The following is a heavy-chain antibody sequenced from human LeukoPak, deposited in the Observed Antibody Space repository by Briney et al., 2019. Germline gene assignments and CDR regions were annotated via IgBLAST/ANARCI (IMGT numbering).Heavy chain of an antibody. V-gene: IGHV3-74*01. CDR2: INSDGSST. CDR3: AKWYYYQSSGYFYWYLDL. J-gene: IGHJ2*01. D-gene: IGHD3-22*01. CDR1: GFTFSSYW. Sequence: GGSLRLSCAASGFTFSSYWMHWVRQAPGKGLAWVSRINSDGSSTSYADSVKGRFTISRDNAKNTLYLQMNSLRAEDTAVYYCAKWYYYQSSGYFYWYLDLWGRGTLVAVSS.